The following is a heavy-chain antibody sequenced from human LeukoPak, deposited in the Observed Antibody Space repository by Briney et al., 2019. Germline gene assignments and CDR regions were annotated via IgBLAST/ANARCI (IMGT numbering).Heavy chain of an antibody. J-gene: IGHJ4*02. CDR2: INSGGGDT. V-gene: IGHV3-23*01. D-gene: IGHD3-16*01. CDR3: TKGGSYGPLDY. CDR1: EFTFSSYA. Sequence: PGGSLRLSCVASEFTFSSYAMTWVRQAPGKGLEWVAAINSGGGDTNYADSVKGRFTISRDNSKNTLYLQLNSLRAEDTAIYYCTKGGSYGPLDYWGQGTLVTVSS.